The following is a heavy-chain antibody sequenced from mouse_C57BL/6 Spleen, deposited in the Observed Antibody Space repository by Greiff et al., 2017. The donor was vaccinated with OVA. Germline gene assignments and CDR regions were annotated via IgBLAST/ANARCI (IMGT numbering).Heavy chain of an antibody. V-gene: IGHV5-17*01. J-gene: IGHJ4*01. CDR1: GFTFSDYG. D-gene: IGHD6-1*01. CDR3: ASASYAMDD. CDR2: ISSGSSTI. Sequence: EVKLVESGGGLVKPGGSLKLSCAASGFTFSDYGMHWVRQAPEKGLEWVAYISSGSSTIYYADTVKGRFTISRDNAKNTLFLQMTSLRSEDTAMYYCASASYAMDDWGQGTSVTVSS.